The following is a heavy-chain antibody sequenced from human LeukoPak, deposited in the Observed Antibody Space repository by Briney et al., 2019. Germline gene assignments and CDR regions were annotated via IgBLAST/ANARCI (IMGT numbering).Heavy chain of an antibody. Sequence: PGGSLRLSCAASGFTFSSYAMHWVRRAPGKGLEYVSAISSNGGSTYYANSVKGRFTISRDNSKNTLYLQMGSLRAEDMAVYYCARGKAARPNDAFDIWGQGTMVTVSS. D-gene: IGHD6-6*01. V-gene: IGHV3-64*01. CDR2: ISSNGGST. J-gene: IGHJ3*02. CDR3: ARGKAARPNDAFDI. CDR1: GFTFSSYA.